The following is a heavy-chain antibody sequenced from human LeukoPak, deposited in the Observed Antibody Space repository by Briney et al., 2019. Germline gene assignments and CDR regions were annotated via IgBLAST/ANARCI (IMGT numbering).Heavy chain of an antibody. Sequence: GGSLRLFCAASGFTFSSYSMNWARHARGKGLECVSYISRGRRSIYYAGAVNGRFTISRDNAKNSLYLQINSLRAEDTAMYYCARPRYCSSTSCPYYFDYWGQGTLVTVSS. J-gene: IGHJ4*02. CDR1: GFTFSSYS. CDR3: ARPRYCSSTSCPYYFDY. CDR2: ISRGRRSI. V-gene: IGHV3-48*01. D-gene: IGHD2-2*01.